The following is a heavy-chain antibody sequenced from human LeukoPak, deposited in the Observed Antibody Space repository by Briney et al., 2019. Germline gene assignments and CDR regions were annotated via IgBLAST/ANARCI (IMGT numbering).Heavy chain of an antibody. CDR2: IIPILGIA. D-gene: IGHD3-3*01. CDR1: GDTFSSYA. V-gene: IGHV1-69*04. Sequence: GASVKVSCKASGDTFSSYAISWVRQAPGQGLEWMGRIIPILGIANYAQKFQGRVTITADKSTSTAYMELSSLRSEDTAVYYCAKGKYYDFWSGYYPLDYWGQGTLVTVSS. J-gene: IGHJ4*02. CDR3: AKGKYYDFWSGYYPLDY.